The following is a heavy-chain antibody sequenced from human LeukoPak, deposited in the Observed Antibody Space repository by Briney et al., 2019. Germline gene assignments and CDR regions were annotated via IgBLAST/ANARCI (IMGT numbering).Heavy chain of an antibody. CDR2: IAYDGSRV. J-gene: IGHJ4*02. CDR3: TRYNNDHFDY. D-gene: IGHD1-14*01. V-gene: IGHV3-33*01. Sequence: GGSLRLSCAGSGFTFGGYGMHWFRQTPGKGLEWVAVIAYDGSRVFYADSVKGRFTISRDNSKNTMSVQMDDLRAEDTAVYYCTRYNNDHFDYWGQGTLVTVSP. CDR1: GFTFGGYG.